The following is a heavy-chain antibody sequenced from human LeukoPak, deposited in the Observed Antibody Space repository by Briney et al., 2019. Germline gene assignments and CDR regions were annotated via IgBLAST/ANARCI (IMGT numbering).Heavy chain of an antibody. D-gene: IGHD1-26*01. CDR3: ATESGTYSGTCFDY. Sequence: PGGSLRLSCAASGFTFGSYSMNWVRQAPGKGLEWVSYISSSSSTIYYADSVKGRFTISRDNAKNSLYLQMNSLRAEDTAVYYCATESGTYSGTCFDYWGQGTLVTVSS. V-gene: IGHV3-48*04. CDR2: ISSSSSTI. CDR1: GFTFGSYS. J-gene: IGHJ4*02.